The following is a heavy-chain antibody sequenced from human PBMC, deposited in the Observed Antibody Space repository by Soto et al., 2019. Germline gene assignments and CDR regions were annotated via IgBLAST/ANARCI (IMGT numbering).Heavy chain of an antibody. D-gene: IGHD2-15*01. J-gene: IGHJ5*02. CDR2: INPSGGST. V-gene: IGHV1-46*01. Sequence: QVQLVQSGAEVKKPGASVKVSCKASGYTFTSYYMHWVRQAPGQGLEWMGIINPSGGSTSYGQKFQGRVNRTRDTSTSTVYMEVSSLRSEDTAVYYGARGGDYCSGGRCYSSWFDPWGQGTLVTVSS. CDR3: ARGGDYCSGGRCYSSWFDP. CDR1: GYTFTSYY.